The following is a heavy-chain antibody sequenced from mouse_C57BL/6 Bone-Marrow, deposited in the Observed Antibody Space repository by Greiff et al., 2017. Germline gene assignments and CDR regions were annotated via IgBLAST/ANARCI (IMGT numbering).Heavy chain of an antibody. D-gene: IGHD4-1*01. V-gene: IGHV5-6*01. CDR3: ARRAGTYFDN. CDR2: ISSGGSYT. Sequence: EVQLVESGGDLVKPGGSLKLSCAASGFTFSSYGMSWVRQIPDKRLEWVATISSGGSYTYYPDSVKGRFTLSRDKAKNTLYLQMSSLKSEDTAMYYCARRAGTYFDNWCQGTAPTVTS. J-gene: IGHJ2*01. CDR1: GFTFSSYG.